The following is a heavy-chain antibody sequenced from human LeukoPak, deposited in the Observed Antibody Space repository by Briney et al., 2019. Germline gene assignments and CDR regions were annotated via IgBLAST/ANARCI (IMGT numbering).Heavy chain of an antibody. CDR3: ARDSNLFGFYYYFGN. CDR1: GFSFSSYA. CDR2: LSYDGNCQ. D-gene: IGHD3-3*01. J-gene: IGHJ4*02. V-gene: IGHV3-30*04. Sequence: PGGSLILSCAASGFSFSSYAMHWVRQAPGKGLEWVAALSYDGNCQYYRDSVKGRFTISRDNSNNSLFLQMNSLRAEDTAAYYCARDSNLFGFYYYFGNWGQGALVTVSS.